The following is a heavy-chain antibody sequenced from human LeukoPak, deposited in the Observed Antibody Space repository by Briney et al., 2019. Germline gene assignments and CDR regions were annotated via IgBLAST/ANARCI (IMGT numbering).Heavy chain of an antibody. J-gene: IGHJ4*02. CDR3: AKDAGRTIFFDY. CDR1: GFTFSSYG. D-gene: IGHD3-3*01. Sequence: GGSLRLSCAASGFTFSSYGMHWVRQAPGKGLEWVAFIRYDGSNKYYADSVKGRFTISRDNSKNTLYLQMNSLRAEDTAVYYCAKDAGRTIFFDYWGQGTLVTVSS. CDR2: IRYDGSNK. V-gene: IGHV3-30*02.